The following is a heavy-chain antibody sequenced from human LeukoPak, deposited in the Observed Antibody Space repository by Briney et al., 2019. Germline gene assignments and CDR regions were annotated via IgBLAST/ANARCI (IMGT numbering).Heavy chain of an antibody. CDR3: ARGSSSWYKRVFDY. J-gene: IGHJ4*02. CDR1: GGSFSGYY. CDR2: INHSGST. D-gene: IGHD6-13*01. V-gene: IGHV4-34*01. Sequence: PSETLSLTCAVYGGSFSGYYWSWIRQPPGKGLEWIGEINHSGSTNYNPSLKSRVTISVDTSKNQFSLKLSSVTAADTAVYYCARGSSSWYKRVFDYWGQGTLVTVSS.